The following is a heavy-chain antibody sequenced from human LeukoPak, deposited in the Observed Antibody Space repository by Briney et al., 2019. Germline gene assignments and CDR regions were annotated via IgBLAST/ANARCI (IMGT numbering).Heavy chain of an antibody. V-gene: IGHV4-39*07. CDR2: IYYSGST. J-gene: IGHJ4*02. Sequence: RSETLSLTCTVSGGSISSSSYYWGWIRQPPGKGLEWIGSIYYSGSTYYNPSLKSRVTISVDTSKNQFSLKLSSVTAADTAVYYCARVDWNDGYGYWGQGTLVTVSS. D-gene: IGHD1-1*01. CDR1: GGSISSSSYY. CDR3: ARVDWNDGYGY.